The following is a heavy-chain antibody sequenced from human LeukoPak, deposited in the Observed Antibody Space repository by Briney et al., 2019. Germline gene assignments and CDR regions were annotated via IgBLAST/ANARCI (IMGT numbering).Heavy chain of an antibody. CDR1: GYSFTNYR. V-gene: IGHV5-51*01. CDR2: FYPGNSDT. D-gene: IGHD6-13*01. J-gene: IGHJ4*02. Sequence: GESLKISCKGSGYSFTNYRIGWVRQMPGKGLEWMGIFYPGNSDTRYSPSFQGQVTISADKSITTAYLQWSSLKASDTAMYYCARRSHSSSWYPNGDYFDYWGQGTLVTVSS. CDR3: ARRSHSSSWYPNGDYFDY.